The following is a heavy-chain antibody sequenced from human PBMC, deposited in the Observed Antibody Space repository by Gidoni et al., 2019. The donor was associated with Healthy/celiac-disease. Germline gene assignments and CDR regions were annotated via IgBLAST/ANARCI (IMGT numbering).Heavy chain of an antibody. Sequence: EVQLLESGGGLVQPGGSLRLSCEASGSTFSSYAMSWVRQAPGKGLEGVSAISGSGGSTYYADSVKGRFTISRDNSKNTLYLQMNSLRAEDTAVYYCAGENWNDDAAFDYWGQGTLVTVSS. D-gene: IGHD1-1*01. J-gene: IGHJ4*02. CDR1: GSTFSSYA. CDR3: AGENWNDDAAFDY. V-gene: IGHV3-23*01. CDR2: ISGSGGST.